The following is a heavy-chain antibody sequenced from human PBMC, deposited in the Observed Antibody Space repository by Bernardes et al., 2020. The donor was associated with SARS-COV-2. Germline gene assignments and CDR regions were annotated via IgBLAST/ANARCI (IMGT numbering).Heavy chain of an antibody. V-gene: IGHV4-4*07. Sequence: AGKGLEWIWRIYTSGTTNYNPSLKSRVTMSLDTSKNQFSLKLTSVTAADTAVYYCAREPPTPDITASGPLYGMVVWGQGTTVTVSS. CDR2: IYTSGTT. J-gene: IGHJ6*02. CDR3: AREPPTPDITASGPLYGMVV. D-gene: IGHD6-13*01.